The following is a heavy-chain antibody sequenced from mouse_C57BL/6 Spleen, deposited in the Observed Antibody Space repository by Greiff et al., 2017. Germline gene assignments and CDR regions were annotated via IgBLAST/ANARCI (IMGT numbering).Heavy chain of an antibody. CDR3: ARWLLPHYYAMDY. CDR1: GFTFSAYG. Sequence: EVQGVESGGGLVKPGGSLKLSCAASGFTFSAYGMHWVRQAPEKGLEWVAYISSGSSTIYYADTVKGRFTISRDNAKNTLFRQMTSLRSEDTAMYYCARWLLPHYYAMDYWGQGTSVTVSS. J-gene: IGHJ4*01. D-gene: IGHD2-3*01. V-gene: IGHV5-17*01. CDR2: ISSGSSTI.